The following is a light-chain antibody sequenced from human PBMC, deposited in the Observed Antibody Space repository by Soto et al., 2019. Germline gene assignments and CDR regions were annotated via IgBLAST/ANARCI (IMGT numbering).Light chain of an antibody. CDR1: QSISSW. CDR3: QQSNSYGAS. V-gene: IGKV1-5*01. J-gene: IGKJ4*01. Sequence: DIQRTQSPSTLSASAGARVTLTCRASQSISSWLAWYQQKPGKAPKMVIYDAPSLESGVPSRFSGTVSGTEFNLTIRRLQTDDCATYEGQQSNSYGASFGGGTKLDI. CDR2: DAP.